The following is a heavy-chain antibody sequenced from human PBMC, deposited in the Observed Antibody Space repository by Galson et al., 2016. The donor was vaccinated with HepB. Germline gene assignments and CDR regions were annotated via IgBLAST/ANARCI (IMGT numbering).Heavy chain of an antibody. CDR2: ISYDGSNK. Sequence: SLRLSCAAPGFTFSTYAMHWVRQAPGKGLEWVAVISYDGSNKFYADSVKGRFTISRDNSKNTLYLQMNSLRAEDTAVYYCASACSSTTCYGDFDYWGQGTLVTVSS. CDR1: GFTFSTYA. D-gene: IGHD2-2*01. J-gene: IGHJ4*02. V-gene: IGHV3-30*03. CDR3: ASACSSTTCYGDFDY.